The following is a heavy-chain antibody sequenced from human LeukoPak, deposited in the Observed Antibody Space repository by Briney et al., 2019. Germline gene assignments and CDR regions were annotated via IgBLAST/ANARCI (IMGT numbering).Heavy chain of an antibody. Sequence: PGGSLRLSCAASGFTFSDFAMSWGRQTPGKGLQWVSAISSNGGSTYCADSVKGRFTGSRDMSTTTLYLQMNSPRAGDTAVYYCAKVAHSGSYGLFDSWGQGALVTVSS. J-gene: IGHJ4*01. CDR1: GFTFSDFA. V-gene: IGHV3-23*01. CDR3: AKVAHSGSYGLFDS. CDR2: ISSNGGST. D-gene: IGHD1-26*01.